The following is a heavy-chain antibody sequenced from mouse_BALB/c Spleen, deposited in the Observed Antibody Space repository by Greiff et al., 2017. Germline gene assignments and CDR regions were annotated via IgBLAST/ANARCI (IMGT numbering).Heavy chain of an antibody. CDR2: INPGSGGT. Sequence: VKLQESGAELVRPGTSVKVSCKASGYAFTNYLIEWVKQRPGQGLEWIGVINPGSGGTNYNEKFKGKATLTADKSSSTAYMQLSSLTSDDSAVYFCARSSTRGYAMDYWGQGTSVTVSS. V-gene: IGHV1-54*01. J-gene: IGHJ4*01. CDR3: ARSSTRGYAMDY. CDR1: GYAFTNYL.